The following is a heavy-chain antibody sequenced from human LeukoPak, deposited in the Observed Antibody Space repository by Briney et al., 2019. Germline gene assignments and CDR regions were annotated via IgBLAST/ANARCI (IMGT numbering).Heavy chain of an antibody. CDR2: MNPSSGNT. Sequence: GASVKVSCKVSGYTFTSYDINWVRQATGQGLEWMGWMNPSSGNTGYGQKFQGRVTMTRDTSTSTVYMELSSLRSEDTAVYYCARGGYYDSSLGGAFDIWGQGTMVTVSS. J-gene: IGHJ3*02. D-gene: IGHD3-22*01. V-gene: IGHV1-8*01. CDR3: ARGGYYDSSLGGAFDI. CDR1: GYTFTSYD.